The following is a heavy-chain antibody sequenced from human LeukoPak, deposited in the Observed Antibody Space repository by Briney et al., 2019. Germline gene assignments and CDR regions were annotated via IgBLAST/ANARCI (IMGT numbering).Heavy chain of an antibody. Sequence: GGSLGLSCAASGFTFSSYSMNWVRQAPGMGLEWVSAIYTDGSTYYTDSVKGRFTISRDNFKNTLFLQMNTLRAEDTAVYYCARESGYAVGDYWGQGTLVTVSS. CDR3: ARESGYAVGDY. CDR2: IYTDGST. V-gene: IGHV3-53*01. CDR1: GFTFSSYS. D-gene: IGHD5-12*01. J-gene: IGHJ4*02.